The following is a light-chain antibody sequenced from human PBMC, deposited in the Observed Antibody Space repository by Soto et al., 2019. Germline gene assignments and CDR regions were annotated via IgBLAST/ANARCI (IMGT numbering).Light chain of an antibody. Sequence: DLQMTQSPSSLSASVGDRVTITCRASQSISSYLNWYQQKPGKAPKLLIYAASSLQGGVPSRFSGSGSGTDVTLTISSLQREDCAIYYCQQSSSTVLTFGGGTKVEIK. CDR2: AAS. CDR3: QQSSSTVLT. V-gene: IGKV1-39*01. CDR1: QSISSY. J-gene: IGKJ4*01.